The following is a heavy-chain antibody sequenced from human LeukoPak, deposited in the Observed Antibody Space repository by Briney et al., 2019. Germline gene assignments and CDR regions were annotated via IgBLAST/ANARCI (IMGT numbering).Heavy chain of an antibody. CDR1: GYTFTSYG. CDR3: ATGVDS. Sequence: ASVKVSCKASGYTFTSYGISWVRQAPGQGLEWMGWINTNTGNPTYAQGFTGRFVFSLDTSVSTTYVQINSLKAEDAAMYYCATGVDSWGQGTLVTVSS. J-gene: IGHJ4*02. CDR2: INTNTGNP. V-gene: IGHV7-4-1*02.